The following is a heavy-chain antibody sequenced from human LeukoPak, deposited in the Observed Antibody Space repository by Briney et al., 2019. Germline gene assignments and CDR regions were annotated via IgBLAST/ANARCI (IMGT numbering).Heavy chain of an antibody. D-gene: IGHD3-16*01. CDR3: ARQPFGEGYYFDY. Sequence: GESLKISCKGSGYSFTNYWVGWVRQLPGKGLEWVGIIYPGDSDTRYSPSFQGHVTISADKSISTTYLQWSSLKASDTAMYYCARQPFGEGYYFDYWVQGTVVTVSS. J-gene: IGHJ4*02. CDR2: IYPGDSDT. V-gene: IGHV5-51*01. CDR1: GYSFTNYW.